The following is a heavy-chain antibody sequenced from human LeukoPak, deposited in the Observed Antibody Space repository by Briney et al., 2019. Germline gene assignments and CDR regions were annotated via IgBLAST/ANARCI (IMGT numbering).Heavy chain of an antibody. CDR3: ARDVSRERGTGTYNWFDP. D-gene: IGHD1-7*01. CDR1: GYTFTGYY. V-gene: IGHV1-2*06. Sequence: ASVKVSCKASGYTFTGYYMHWVRQAPGQGLEWMGRINPNSGGTNYAQKFQGRVTMTRDTSISTAYMELSRLRSDDTAVYYCARDVSRERGTGTYNWFDPWGQGTLVTVPS. J-gene: IGHJ5*02. CDR2: INPNSGGT.